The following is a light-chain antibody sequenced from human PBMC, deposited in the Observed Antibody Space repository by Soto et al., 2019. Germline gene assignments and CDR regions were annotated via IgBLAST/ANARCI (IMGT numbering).Light chain of an antibody. CDR1: QSVSSN. J-gene: IGKJ1*01. Sequence: ILITQTPVTPSVSPGERATLSCRASQSVSSNLAWYQQKPGQAPSLLIYGAFTRATGIPARFSGTGSGTEFTLTISSLQSEDFALYYCQQYNDWPLTFGHGTKVDIK. V-gene: IGKV3-15*01. CDR2: GAF. CDR3: QQYNDWPLT.